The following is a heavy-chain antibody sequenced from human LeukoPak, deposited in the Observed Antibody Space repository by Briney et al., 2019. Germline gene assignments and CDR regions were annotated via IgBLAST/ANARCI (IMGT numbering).Heavy chain of an antibody. Sequence: GGSLRLSCKGSGYIFTSYLIGWVRQMPGKGLEYMGIIYPGDSDTRYSPSFQGQVTISADKSISTAYLQWSSLKASDTAMYYCARHDTYYYDSSGFTPQVYWGQGTLVTVSS. CDR2: IYPGDSDT. V-gene: IGHV5-51*01. D-gene: IGHD3-22*01. CDR1: GYIFTSYL. J-gene: IGHJ4*02. CDR3: ARHDTYYYDSSGFTPQVY.